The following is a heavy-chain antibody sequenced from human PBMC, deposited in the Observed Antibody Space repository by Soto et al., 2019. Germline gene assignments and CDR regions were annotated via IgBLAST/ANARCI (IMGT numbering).Heavy chain of an antibody. J-gene: IGHJ4*02. CDR3: AKVVEGMAARASLDY. CDR2: IWYDGSNK. V-gene: IGHV3-33*06. CDR1: GFTFSSYV. D-gene: IGHD6-6*01. Sequence: GGSLRLSCAASGFTFSSYVMHWVRQAPGKGLEWVAVIWYDGSNKYYADSVKGRFTISRDNSKNTLYLQMNSLRAEDTAIYYCAKVVEGMAARASLDYWGQGTLVTVSS.